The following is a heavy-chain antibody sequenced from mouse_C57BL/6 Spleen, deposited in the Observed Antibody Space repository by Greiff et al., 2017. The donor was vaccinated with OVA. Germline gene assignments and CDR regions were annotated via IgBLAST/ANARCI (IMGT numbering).Heavy chain of an antibody. CDR3: ATLTGTAWFAY. Sequence: EVKVVESGPELVKPGASVKIPCKASGYTFTDYNMDWVKQSHGKSLEWIGDINPNNGGTIYNQKFKGKATLTVDKSSSTAYMELRSLTSEDTAVYYCATLTGTAWFAYWGQGTLVTVSA. CDR2: INPNNGGT. V-gene: IGHV1-18*01. CDR1: GYTFTDYN. J-gene: IGHJ3*01. D-gene: IGHD4-1*01.